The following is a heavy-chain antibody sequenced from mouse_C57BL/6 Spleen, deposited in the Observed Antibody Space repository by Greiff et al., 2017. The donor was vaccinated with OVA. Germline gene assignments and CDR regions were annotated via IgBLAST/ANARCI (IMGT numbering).Heavy chain of an antibody. Sequence: EVQLVESGGGLVKPGGSLKLSCAASGFTFSDYGMHWVRQAPEKGLEWVAYISSGSSTIYYADTVKGRFTISRDNAKNTLFLQMTSLRSEDTAMYYCATRYYYGLDYWGQGTTLTVSS. CDR1: GFTFSDYG. V-gene: IGHV5-17*01. CDR3: ATRYYYGLDY. CDR2: ISSGSSTI. D-gene: IGHD1-1*01. J-gene: IGHJ2*01.